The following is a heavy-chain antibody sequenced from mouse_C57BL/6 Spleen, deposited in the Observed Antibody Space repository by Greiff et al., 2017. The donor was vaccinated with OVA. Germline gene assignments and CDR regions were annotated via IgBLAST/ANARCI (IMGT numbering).Heavy chain of an antibody. Sequence: QVQLKQPGAELVMPGASVKLSCKASGYTFTSYWMHWVKQRPGQGLEWIGEIDPSDSYTNYNQKFKGKSTLTVDKSSSTAYMQLSSLTSEDSAVYYCARSVSSGRGYFDYWGQGTTLTVSS. CDR1: GYTFTSYW. CDR3: ARSVSSGRGYFDY. J-gene: IGHJ2*01. CDR2: IDPSDSYT. D-gene: IGHD3-2*02. V-gene: IGHV1-69*01.